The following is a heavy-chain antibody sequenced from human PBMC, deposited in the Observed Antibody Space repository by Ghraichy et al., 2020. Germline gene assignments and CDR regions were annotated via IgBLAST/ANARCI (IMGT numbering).Heavy chain of an antibody. CDR2: ISYRGTT. CDR1: GVSISNANYY. Sequence: SETLSLTCTVSGVSISNANYYWVWIRQPPGKGREWIVSISYRGTTYNNPSLKSRITISVYTANNQFSLRLSYVTAADTAVYYCAGQMGVLVPAAALYNWFDPWGQGILVTVSS. J-gene: IGHJ5*02. D-gene: IGHD2-2*01. CDR3: AGQMGVLVPAAALYNWFDP. V-gene: IGHV4-39*01.